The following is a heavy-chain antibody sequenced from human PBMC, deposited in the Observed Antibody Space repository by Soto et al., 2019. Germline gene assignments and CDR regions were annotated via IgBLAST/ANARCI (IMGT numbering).Heavy chain of an antibody. J-gene: IGHJ4*02. D-gene: IGHD6-19*01. CDR3: ARDLALAGNY. V-gene: IGHV3-21*01. CDR2: ISSTSTYT. Sequence: GGSLRLSCAASGFTFRSYAMNWVRQTQEKGLEWVSSISSTSTYTHYADSVKGRFTISRDNANNSLFLQMNSLRAEDTAIYYCARDLALAGNYWGQGALATVPA. CDR1: GFTFRSYA.